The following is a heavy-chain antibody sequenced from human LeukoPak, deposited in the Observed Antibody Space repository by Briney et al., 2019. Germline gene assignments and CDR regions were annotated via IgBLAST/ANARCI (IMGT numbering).Heavy chain of an antibody. CDR2: ISWNSGSI. V-gene: IGHV3-9*01. Sequence: GGSLRLSCAASGFTFDDYAMHWVRQAPGKGLEWVSGISWNSGSIGYADSVKGRFTISRDNAKNSLYLQMNSLRAEDTAVYYCARDFTTSSTAYFQHWGRAPWSPSPQ. J-gene: IGHJ1*01. D-gene: IGHD6-6*01. CDR1: GFTFDDYA. CDR3: ARDFTTSSTAYFQH.